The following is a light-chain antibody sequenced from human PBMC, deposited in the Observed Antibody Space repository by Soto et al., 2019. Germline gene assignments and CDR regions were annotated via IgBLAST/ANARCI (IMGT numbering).Light chain of an antibody. J-gene: IGKJ1*01. CDR1: QSVSSY. CDR2: DAS. CDR3: QQYGSSPPTWT. V-gene: IGKV3-20*01. Sequence: EIVLTQSPVILSLSPGERATLSCRAIQSVSSYLAWYQQKPGQAPRLLIYDASNRATGIPDRFSGSGSGTDFTLTISRLEPEDFAVYYCQQYGSSPPTWTFGQGTKVDIK.